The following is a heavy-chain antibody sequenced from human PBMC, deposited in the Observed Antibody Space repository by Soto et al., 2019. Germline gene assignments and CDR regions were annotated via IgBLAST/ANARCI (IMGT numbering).Heavy chain of an antibody. CDR1: GFTFSSYG. CDR3: AKADMIIAVAGLIGY. D-gene: IGHD6-19*01. V-gene: IGHV3-30*18. Sequence: GGSLRLSCAASGFTFSSYGMHWVRQAPGKGLEWVAVISYDGSNKYYADSVKGRFTISRYNSKNTLYLQMNSLRAEDTAVYYCAKADMIIAVAGLIGYWGQGTLVTVSS. J-gene: IGHJ4*02. CDR2: ISYDGSNK.